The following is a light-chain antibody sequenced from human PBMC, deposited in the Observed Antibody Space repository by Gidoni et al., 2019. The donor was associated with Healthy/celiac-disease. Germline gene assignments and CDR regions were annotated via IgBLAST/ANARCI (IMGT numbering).Light chain of an antibody. Sequence: SQFTDSPSSLSASVGDSVTITCRASQGISSYLAWYQQKPGKAPKLLIYAASALQSVVPSRYSVSGSGTDFNLTISILKPEDYDTADCQQLNSDPPVTFGGGTKVEIK. V-gene: IGKV1-9*01. CDR1: QGISSY. CDR3: QQLNSDPPVT. CDR2: AAS. J-gene: IGKJ4*01.